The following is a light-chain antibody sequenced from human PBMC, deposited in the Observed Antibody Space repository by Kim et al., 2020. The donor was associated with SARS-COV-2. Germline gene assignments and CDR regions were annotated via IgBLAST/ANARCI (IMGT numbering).Light chain of an antibody. CDR2: GKD. V-gene: IGLV3-19*01. CDR3: NSRDSNDNVV. J-gene: IGLJ2*01. Sequence: VALGQTGRIKCQGDSLRSYYATWYQQEPGQAPKVVIYGKDNRPSGIPDRFSGSSSGNTAYLTITGTQAGDEADYYCNSRDSNDNVVFGGGTQLTVL. CDR1: SLRSYY.